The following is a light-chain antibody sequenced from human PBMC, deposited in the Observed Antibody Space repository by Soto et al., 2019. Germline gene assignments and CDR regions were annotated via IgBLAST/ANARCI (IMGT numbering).Light chain of an antibody. CDR1: QTVLTY. CDR2: AAS. Sequence: DLQMTQSPASLSASVGDRVTITCRASQTVLTYLNWYQQTPGKAPKLLIYAASSLQNGVPSRFSGSGSGTDFTLTISSLQSEDFATYYCQQSYSPPRLTFGGGTKVEMK. V-gene: IGKV1-39*01. J-gene: IGKJ4*01. CDR3: QQSYSPPRLT.